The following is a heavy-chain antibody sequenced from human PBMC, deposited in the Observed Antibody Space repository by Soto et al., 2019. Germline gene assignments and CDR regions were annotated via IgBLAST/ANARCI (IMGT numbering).Heavy chain of an antibody. V-gene: IGHV3-11*01. Sequence: PGGSLRLSCAASGFTFSDYYRNWIRQAPGKGLEWVSYISSSGGTIFYADSVKGRFTISRDNAKNSLYLQMNSLRAEDTALYYCARDGKRTGIFDYWGQGILVTVSS. CDR2: ISSSGGTI. D-gene: IGHD1-1*01. CDR1: GFTFSDYY. J-gene: IGHJ4*02. CDR3: ARDGKRTGIFDY.